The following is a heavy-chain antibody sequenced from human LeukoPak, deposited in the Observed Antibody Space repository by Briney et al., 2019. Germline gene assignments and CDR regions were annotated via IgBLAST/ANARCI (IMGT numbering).Heavy chain of an antibody. Sequence: PGGSLRLSCAASGFTFSSYSMNWVRQAPGKGLEWVSCVSTTSSYIYYADSVKGRFTISRDNAKNSLYLQMNSLRAEDTAVYYCARRTITRSNYYGMDVWGQGITVTVSS. CDR1: GFTFSSYS. J-gene: IGHJ6*02. CDR2: VSTTSSYI. V-gene: IGHV3-21*01. CDR3: ARRTITRSNYYGMDV. D-gene: IGHD3-9*01.